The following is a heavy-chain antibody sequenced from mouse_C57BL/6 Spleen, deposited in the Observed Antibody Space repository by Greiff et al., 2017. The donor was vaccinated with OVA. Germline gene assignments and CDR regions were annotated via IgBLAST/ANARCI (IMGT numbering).Heavy chain of an antibody. V-gene: IGHV1-59*01. CDR1: GYTFTSYW. CDR3: ARYPSTTVVATSWYFDV. Sequence: QVQLQQPGAELVRPGTSVKLSCKASGYTFTSYWMHWVKQRPGQGLEWIGVIDPSDSYTNYNQKFKGKATLTVDTSSSTAYMQLSSLTSEGSAVYYCARYPSTTVVATSWYFDVWGTGTTVTVSA. J-gene: IGHJ1*03. D-gene: IGHD1-1*01. CDR2: IDPSDSYT.